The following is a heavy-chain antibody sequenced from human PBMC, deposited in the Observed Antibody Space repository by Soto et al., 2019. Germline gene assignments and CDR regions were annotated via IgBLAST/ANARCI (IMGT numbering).Heavy chain of an antibody. D-gene: IGHD3-10*01. V-gene: IGHV3-30*18. CDR2: ISYDGSNK. CDR3: AKVIDGRFGELHYYYGMDV. Sequence: GGSMRLSCAASGFTFSTYGMHWVRQAPGKGLEWVAVISYDGSNKYYADSVKGRFTISRDNSKNTLYLQMNSLRAEDTAVYYSAKVIDGRFGELHYYYGMDVWGQGTTVTVSS. CDR1: GFTFSTYG. J-gene: IGHJ6*02.